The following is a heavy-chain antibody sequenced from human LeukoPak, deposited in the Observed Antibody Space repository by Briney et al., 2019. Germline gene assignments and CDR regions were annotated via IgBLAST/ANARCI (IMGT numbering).Heavy chain of an antibody. D-gene: IGHD3-3*01. CDR3: AKGANYDFWSGYYFDY. CDR2: ISGSGGST. Sequence: GGSLRLSCAASGFTFSSYAMSWVRQAPGKGLEWVSAISGSGGSTYYADSVKGRFTISRDNSKNTLYLQMNSLRAEDTAVYYCAKGANYDFWSGYYFDYWGQGTLVTVSS. V-gene: IGHV3-23*01. J-gene: IGHJ4*02. CDR1: GFTFSSYA.